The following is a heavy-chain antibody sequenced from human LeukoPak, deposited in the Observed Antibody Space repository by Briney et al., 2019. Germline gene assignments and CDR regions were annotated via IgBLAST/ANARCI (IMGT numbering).Heavy chain of an antibody. V-gene: IGHV4-39*07. CDR3: ARDIDDVRALLDF. J-gene: IGHJ4*02. Sequence: SETLSLTCTISDDSISSNRYFWAWIRQPPGKGLEWIASINYSGRTYYNPSLNSRLTISVDTAKRQFSLKLTSVTAADTALYYCARDIDDVRALLDFWGQGTLVTVSS. D-gene: IGHD2-15*01. CDR1: DDSISSNRYF. CDR2: INYSGRT.